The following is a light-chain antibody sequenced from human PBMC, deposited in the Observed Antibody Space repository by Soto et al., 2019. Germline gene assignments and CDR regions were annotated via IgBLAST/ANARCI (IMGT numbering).Light chain of an antibody. V-gene: IGKV1-9*01. CDR2: AAS. J-gene: IGKJ5*01. CDR3: QQLFDSPIT. CDR1: QVISTS. Sequence: DIHMTQSPALVSPSILDSCTITCRASQVISTSLAWYQVKPGKAPKLLIYAASTLESGVPSRFSATVSVTEFSLTITSLQPEEFATYYCQQLFDSPITFGQGTRLEIK.